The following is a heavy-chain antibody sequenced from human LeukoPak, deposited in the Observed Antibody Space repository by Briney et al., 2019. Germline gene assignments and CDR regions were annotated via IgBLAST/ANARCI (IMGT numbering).Heavy chain of an antibody. CDR1: GRSFSGYY. V-gene: IGHV4-34*01. J-gene: IGHJ4*02. CDR3: ARDLRSYGFDY. Sequence: PSETLSLTCAVYGRSFSGYYWSWIRQPPGKGLEWIGEINHSGSTNYNPSLKSRVTISVDTSKNQFSLKLSSVTAADTAVYYCARDLRSYGFDYWGQGTLVTVSS. D-gene: IGHD5-18*01. CDR2: INHSGST.